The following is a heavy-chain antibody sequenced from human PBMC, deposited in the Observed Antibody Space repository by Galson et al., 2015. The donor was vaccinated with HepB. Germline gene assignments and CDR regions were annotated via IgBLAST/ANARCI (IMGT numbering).Heavy chain of an antibody. Sequence: SLRLSCAASGFIFSNYAMHWVRQAPGKGLEWVAVIPHDGSWQFQADSVKGRITISRDNSKDTLYHQMNSLTTEDTAVFYCARGRGTGSFLIDFWGQGTLVTVSS. CDR2: IPHDGSWQ. V-gene: IGHV3-30-3*01. J-gene: IGHJ4*02. D-gene: IGHD1-26*01. CDR3: ARGRGTGSFLIDF. CDR1: GFIFSNYA.